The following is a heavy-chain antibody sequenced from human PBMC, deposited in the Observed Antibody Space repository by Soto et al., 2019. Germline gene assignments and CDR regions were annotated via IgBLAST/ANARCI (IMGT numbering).Heavy chain of an antibody. CDR1: GGSISGYY. Sequence: PSETLSLTCTVSGGSISGYYWSWIRQPPGKGLEWIGYVYYSGSTTYNPSLKSRVTISADTPKNQFSLRLSSVTAADTAVYYCARDGQSCSGSTCSWYFQYWGQGALVTVSS. J-gene: IGHJ4*02. CDR2: VYYSGST. V-gene: IGHV4-59*01. D-gene: IGHD2-2*01. CDR3: ARDGQSCSGSTCSWYFQY.